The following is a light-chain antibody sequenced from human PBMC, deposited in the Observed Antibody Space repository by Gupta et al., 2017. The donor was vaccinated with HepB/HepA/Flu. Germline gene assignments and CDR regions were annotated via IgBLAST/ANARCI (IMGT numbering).Light chain of an antibody. CDR1: QSVSSNY. V-gene: IGKV3-20*01. J-gene: IGKJ4*01. CDR2: GAS. Sequence: EIVLTQSPGTLSLSPGERATLSCRASQSVSSNYLTWYQQKPGQAPRLLIYGASSRATGIPDRFSGSGSGTDFTLTISRLEPEDFAVYYCQQYGRSVTFGGGTKVEI. CDR3: QQYGRSVT.